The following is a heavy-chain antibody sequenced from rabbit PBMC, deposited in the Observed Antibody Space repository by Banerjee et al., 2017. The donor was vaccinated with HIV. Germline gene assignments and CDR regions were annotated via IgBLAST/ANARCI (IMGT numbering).Heavy chain of an antibody. Sequence: QEQLVESGGGLVKPGASLTLTCKTSGFSFSSGLPLCWVRQAPGKGLEWIGYINTGSGRTDYASWVNGRFTISLDNAQNTVFLQMTSLTAADTATYFCTRDQYNSGWGMDLWGPGTLVTVS. CDR2: INTGSGRT. D-gene: IGHD4-1*01. CDR3: TRDQYNSGWGMDL. V-gene: IGHV1S43*01. J-gene: IGHJ4*01. CDR1: GFSFSSGLP.